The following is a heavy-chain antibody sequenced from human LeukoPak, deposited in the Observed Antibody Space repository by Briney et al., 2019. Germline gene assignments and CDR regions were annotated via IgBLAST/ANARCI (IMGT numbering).Heavy chain of an antibody. CDR2: ITNSSSFT. Sequence: GGSLRLSCAASGFTFSDYYMSWIRQAPGKGLEWISDITNSSSFTNYADSVKGRFTISRDNAKNSLYLQMNSLRAEDTAIYYCLAAAGYNYGQCWGQGTLVTVSS. D-gene: IGHD5-18*01. J-gene: IGHJ4*02. V-gene: IGHV3-11*03. CDR1: GFTFSDYY. CDR3: LAAAGYNYGQC.